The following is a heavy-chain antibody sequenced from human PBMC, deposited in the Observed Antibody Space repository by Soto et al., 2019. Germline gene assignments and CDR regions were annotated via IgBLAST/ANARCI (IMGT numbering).Heavy chain of an antibody. V-gene: IGHV1-69*01. Sequence: QVQLVQSGAEVRRPGSSVRVSCKASGGTFSNYAITWVRQAPGQGLEWMGGSTPTFGTANYAQKFQGRLTLTADESTGTAYMEMSSLRFEDTAMYYCARIKMRSARYYYGMDVWDQGTTVTVSS. D-gene: IGHD6-6*01. CDR1: GGTFSNYA. CDR2: STPTFGTA. CDR3: ARIKMRSARYYYGMDV. J-gene: IGHJ6*02.